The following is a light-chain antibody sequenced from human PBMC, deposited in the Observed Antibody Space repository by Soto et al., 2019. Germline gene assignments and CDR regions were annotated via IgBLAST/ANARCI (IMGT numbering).Light chain of an antibody. Sequence: QSVLTQPASVSGSPGQSITISCTGTISDVGSYNLVSWYQQHPGKAPKLMIYEAIKRPSGVSNRFSGSKSGNTASLTISGLQAEDEADYYCYSYAGSSTIFVFGGGTQLTVL. CDR2: EAI. J-gene: IGLJ3*02. V-gene: IGLV2-23*01. CDR1: ISDVGSYNL. CDR3: YSYAGSSTIFV.